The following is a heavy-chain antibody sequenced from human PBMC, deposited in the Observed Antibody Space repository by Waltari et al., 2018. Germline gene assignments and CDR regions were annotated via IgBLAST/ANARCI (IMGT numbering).Heavy chain of an antibody. V-gene: IGHV4-4*02. Sequence: QVLLQESAPALVQPSGTLSLTCTVFGDSISKNFFWSWVRQSPGKGLVGIGQVHQSGRSNYNPSLESRVTVSMDTSKNQCSLRVTSVTAADTAIYYCASDRGRGLYLDSWGQGTLVTVSP. J-gene: IGHJ4*02. CDR3: ASDRGRGLYLDS. CDR2: VHQSGRS. CDR1: GDSISKNFF. D-gene: IGHD2-15*01.